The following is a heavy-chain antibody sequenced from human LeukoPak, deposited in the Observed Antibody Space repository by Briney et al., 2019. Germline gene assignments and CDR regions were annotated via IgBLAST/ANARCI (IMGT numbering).Heavy chain of an antibody. Sequence: SETLSLTCAVYGGSFSGYYWSWIRQPPGKGLEWIGEINHSGSTNYNPSLKSRVTISVDTSKNQFSLKLSSATAADTAVYYCARAFAGSTSYYYYYMDVWGKGTTVTVSS. V-gene: IGHV4-34*01. CDR2: INHSGST. CDR1: GGSFSGYY. CDR3: ARAFAGSTSYYYYYMDV. J-gene: IGHJ6*03. D-gene: IGHD2-2*01.